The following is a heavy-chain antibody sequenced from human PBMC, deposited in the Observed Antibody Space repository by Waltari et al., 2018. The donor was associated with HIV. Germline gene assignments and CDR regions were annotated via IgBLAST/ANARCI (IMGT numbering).Heavy chain of an antibody. CDR3: ARAYYDFWSGTGSSGNWFDP. CDR2: IYTSGST. CDR1: GGSISSGSYY. D-gene: IGHD3-3*01. Sequence: QVQLQESGPGLVKPSQTLSLTCTVSGGSISSGSYYWSWIRQPAGKGLELIGRIYTSGSTNYNPSLKSRVTISVDTSKNQFSLELRSVTAADMAVYYCARAYYDFWSGTGSSGNWFDPWGQGTLVTVSS. V-gene: IGHV4-61*02. J-gene: IGHJ5*02.